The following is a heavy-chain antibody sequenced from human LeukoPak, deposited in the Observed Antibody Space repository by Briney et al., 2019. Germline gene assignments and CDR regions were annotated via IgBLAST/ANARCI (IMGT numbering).Heavy chain of an antibody. J-gene: IGHJ6*02. D-gene: IGHD1-1*01. CDR1: GFTFSNAW. Sequence: GGSLRLSCAASGFTFSNAWMNWVRQAPGKGLEWVGLIKTKVESGTADHAAPVKGRFTFSRDDSKNTLYLQMNSLKTEDTAVYYCMTLTTIPSGVWGQGTTVTVSS. CDR3: MTLTTIPSGV. V-gene: IGHV3-15*07. CDR2: IKTKVESGTA.